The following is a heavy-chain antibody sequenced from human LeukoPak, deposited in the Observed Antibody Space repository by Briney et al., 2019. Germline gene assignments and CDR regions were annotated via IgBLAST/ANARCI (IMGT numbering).Heavy chain of an antibody. D-gene: IGHD5-12*01. J-gene: IGHJ4*02. V-gene: IGHV4-59*01. CDR2: IYYSGST. CDR3: ARLGGYGYFDY. Sequence: PSETLSLTCTVSGGXISSYYWSWIRQPPGKGLEWIGDIYYSGSTNYNPSLKSRVTISVDTSKSQFSLKLSSVTAADTAVYYCARLGGYGYFDYWGQGTLVTVSS. CDR1: GGXISSYY.